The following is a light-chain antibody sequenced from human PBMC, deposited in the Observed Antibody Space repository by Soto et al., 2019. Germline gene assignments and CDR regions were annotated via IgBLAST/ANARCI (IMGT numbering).Light chain of an antibody. J-gene: IGLJ3*02. Sequence: QSALTQPASVSGSPGQSITISCTGTSSDVGSYNFVSWYQQHPGKAPKITIFEVSKRPSGVCNRFSGSKSGNTASLTISGLHTEDEADYYCCSYAGRSTWVLGGGTKLTVL. V-gene: IGLV2-23*02. CDR2: EVS. CDR1: SSDVGSYNF. CDR3: CSYAGRSTWV.